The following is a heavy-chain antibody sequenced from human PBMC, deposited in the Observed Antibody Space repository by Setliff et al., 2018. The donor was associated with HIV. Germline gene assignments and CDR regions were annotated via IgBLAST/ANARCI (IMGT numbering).Heavy chain of an antibody. D-gene: IGHD1-26*01. V-gene: IGHV1-2*06. CDR3: ARDLGDSGSYSPGSDY. J-gene: IGHJ4*02. CDR2: IDPNTGGT. Sequence: GASVKVSCKASGYTFTGYYTHWVRQAPGQGLEWMGRIDPNTGGTNSAQRFQGRVTMTTDTSISTAYMELSGLRSDDTAVYYCARDLGDSGSYSPGSDYWGQGTLVTVSS. CDR1: GYTFTGYY.